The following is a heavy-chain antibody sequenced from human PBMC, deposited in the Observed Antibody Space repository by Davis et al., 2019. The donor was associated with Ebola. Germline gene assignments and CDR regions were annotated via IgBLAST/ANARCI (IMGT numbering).Heavy chain of an antibody. CDR1: GFTFSSYW. CDR2: IKQGGDER. J-gene: IGHJ5*02. CDR3: VRVYSGSYDP. D-gene: IGHD1-26*01. V-gene: IGHV3-7*01. Sequence: PGGSLRLSCAASGFTFSSYWMSWVRQAPGKGLEWVANIKQGGDERYYVDSVKGRFIISRDDAKNSLYLQMNSLGAEDTAVYYCVRVYSGSYDPWGQGTLVTVSS.